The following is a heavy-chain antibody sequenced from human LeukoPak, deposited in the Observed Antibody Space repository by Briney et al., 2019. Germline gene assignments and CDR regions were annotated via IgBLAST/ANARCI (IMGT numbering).Heavy chain of an antibody. CDR2: MGYDGSNK. D-gene: IGHD3-22*01. CDR1: GFTFSSYG. V-gene: IGHV3-30*02. Sequence: GGSLRLSCAASGFTFSSYGMHWVRQAPGKGLEWVAFMGYDGSNKYYADSVKGRFTISRDNSKNTLYLQMNSLRAEDTAVYYCAKWAEYYYDSSGSIPGYWGQGTLVTVSS. J-gene: IGHJ4*02. CDR3: AKWAEYYYDSSGSIPGY.